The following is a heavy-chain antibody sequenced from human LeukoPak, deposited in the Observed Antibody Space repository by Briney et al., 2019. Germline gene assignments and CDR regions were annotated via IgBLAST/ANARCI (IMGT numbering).Heavy chain of an antibody. CDR1: GGSISSSSYY. V-gene: IGHV4-39*07. D-gene: IGHD6-13*01. CDR2: IYFSGGT. CDR3: ARSGAAAGKYFDY. Sequence: SETLSLTCTVSGGSISSSSYYWGWIRQPPGKGLEWIGSIYFSGGTYYNPSLKSRVTISGDTSKNQFSLRLSSVTAADTAVYYCARSGAAAGKYFDYWGQGTLVTVSS. J-gene: IGHJ4*02.